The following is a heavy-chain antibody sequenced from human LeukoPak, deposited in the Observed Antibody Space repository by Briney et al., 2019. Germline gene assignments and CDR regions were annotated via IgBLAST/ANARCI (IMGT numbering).Heavy chain of an antibody. CDR2: MKQDGSEK. CDR1: GFTFRSYW. V-gene: IGHV3-7*01. Sequence: GGSLRLSCAGSGFTFRSYWMHWVRQAPGKGLEWVANMKQDGSEKYYVDSVKGRFTISRDNANDSVYLQMNSLRAEDTAVYFCARRYFDWFLGAGGSLAIWGQGTMVTVSS. CDR3: ARRYFDWFLGAGGSLAI. D-gene: IGHD3-9*01. J-gene: IGHJ3*02.